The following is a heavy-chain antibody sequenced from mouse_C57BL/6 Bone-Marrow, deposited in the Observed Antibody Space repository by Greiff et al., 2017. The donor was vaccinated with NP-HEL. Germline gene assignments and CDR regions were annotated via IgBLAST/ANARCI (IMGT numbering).Heavy chain of an antibody. CDR2: IDPENGDT. V-gene: IGHV14-4*01. CDR1: GFNIKDDY. CDR3: TTGGSSPYAMDY. D-gene: IGHD1-1*01. Sequence: QLKQSGAELVRPGASVKLSCTVSGFNIKDDYMHWVKQRPEQGLEWIGWIDPENGDTEYASKFQGKATITADTSSNTAYLQLSSLTSEDTAVYYCTTGGSSPYAMDYWGQGTSVTVSS. J-gene: IGHJ4*01.